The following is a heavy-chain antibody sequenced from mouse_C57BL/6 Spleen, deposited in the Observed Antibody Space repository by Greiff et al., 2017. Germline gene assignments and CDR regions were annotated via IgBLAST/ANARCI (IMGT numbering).Heavy chain of an antibody. V-gene: IGHV1-42*01. CDR1: GYSFTDYY. Sequence: VQLQQSGPELVKPGASVKISCKASGYSFTDYYMNWVKQSPEKSLEWIGEINPSTGGTTYNQKFKAKATLTVDKSSSTAYMQLKSLTSEDSAVYYCARRTVADYYAMDYWGQGTSVTVSS. CDR3: ARRTVADYYAMDY. D-gene: IGHD1-1*01. CDR2: INPSTGGT. J-gene: IGHJ4*01.